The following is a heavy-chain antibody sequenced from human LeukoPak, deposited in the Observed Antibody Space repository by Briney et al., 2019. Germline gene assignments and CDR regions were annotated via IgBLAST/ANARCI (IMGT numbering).Heavy chain of an antibody. V-gene: IGHV3-74*01. CDR1: GFTFSNYW. J-gene: IGHJ4*02. D-gene: IGHD4-17*01. CDR3: ARDARVGDPFDY. Sequence: GGSLRLSCAASGFTFSNYWMHWVRQAPGKGLVWVSRIRIDGDTSYADSVRGRFTISRDNSKNTLYLQMNGLRVEDTAVYYCARDARVGDPFDYWGQGTLVTVSS. CDR2: IRIDGDT.